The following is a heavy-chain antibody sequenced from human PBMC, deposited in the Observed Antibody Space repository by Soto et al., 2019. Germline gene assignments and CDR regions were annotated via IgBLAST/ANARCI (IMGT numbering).Heavy chain of an antibody. V-gene: IGHV4-61*01. Sequence: SETLSLTCTVPGGSVNIGTYYWSLIRQPPGKGLEWIGFIHYSGSTNYNPSLKGRVTMSVDTSKNQFSLKLTSVNTADTAIYYCTWGGDPYKTGHWGQGTLVTVSS. CDR2: IHYSGST. D-gene: IGHD2-21*01. J-gene: IGHJ4*02. CDR3: TWGGDPYKTGH. CDR1: GGSVNIGTYY.